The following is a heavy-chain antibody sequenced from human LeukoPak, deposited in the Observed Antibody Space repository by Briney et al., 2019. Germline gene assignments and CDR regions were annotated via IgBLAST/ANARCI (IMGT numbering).Heavy chain of an antibody. Sequence: GRSLRLSCAASGFTFSTYGMHWVRQAPGKGLEWVAVIWYDGSDKYYADSVKGRFTIYRDNSKNTLYLQMNSLRAEDTAVYYCARDRNVDYFDYWGQGTLVTVAS. D-gene: IGHD1-1*01. V-gene: IGHV3-33*01. CDR3: ARDRNVDYFDY. CDR2: IWYDGSDK. CDR1: GFTFSTYG. J-gene: IGHJ4*02.